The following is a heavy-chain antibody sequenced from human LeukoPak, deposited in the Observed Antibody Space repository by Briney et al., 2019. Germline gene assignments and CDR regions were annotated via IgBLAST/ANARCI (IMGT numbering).Heavy chain of an antibody. D-gene: IGHD4-17*01. V-gene: IGHV4-39*07. Sequence: SETLSLTCNVSGVSISSSSYYWGWIRQPPGKGLEWIGSIDYSGGTYYNPSLKSRVTISVDTSKNQFSLKLRSVTAADTALYYCARADYGDYFFDYWGQGTLVTVSS. CDR3: ARADYGDYFFDY. CDR2: IDYSGGT. CDR1: GVSISSSSYY. J-gene: IGHJ4*02.